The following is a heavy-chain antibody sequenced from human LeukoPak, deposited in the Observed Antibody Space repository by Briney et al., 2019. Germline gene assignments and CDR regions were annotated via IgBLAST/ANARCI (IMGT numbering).Heavy chain of an antibody. J-gene: IGHJ3*02. V-gene: IGHV4-4*02. CDR2: IYHSGST. D-gene: IGHD6-13*01. CDR3: ARDTGQQLGGAFDI. CDR1: GGSISSSNW. Sequence: SETLSLTCAVSGGSISSSNWWSWVRQPPGKGLEWIGEIYHSGSTNYNPSLKSRVTISVDKSKNQFSLKLSSVIAADTAVYYCARDTGQQLGGAFDIWGQGTMVTVSS.